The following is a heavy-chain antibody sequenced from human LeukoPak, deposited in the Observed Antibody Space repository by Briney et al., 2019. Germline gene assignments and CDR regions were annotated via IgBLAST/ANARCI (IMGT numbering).Heavy chain of an antibody. D-gene: IGHD6-13*01. V-gene: IGHV4-59*01. J-gene: IGHJ4*02. CDR1: GGSISSYY. Sequence: PETLSLTCTVSGGSISSYYWSWIRQPPGKGLEWIGYIYYSGSTNYNPSLKSPVTISVDTSKNQFSLKLSSVTAADTAVYYCARAFSWSFDYWGQGTLVTVSS. CDR2: IYYSGST. CDR3: ARAFSWSFDY.